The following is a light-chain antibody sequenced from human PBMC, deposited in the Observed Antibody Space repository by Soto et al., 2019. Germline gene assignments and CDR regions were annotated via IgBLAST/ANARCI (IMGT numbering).Light chain of an antibody. CDR3: SSYGGSNTVV. Sequence: QSALTQPPSASGSPGQSVTISCTGSSSDVGGYNYVSWYQQHPGKAPNLMIYEVSKRPSGVPDRLSGSKSGNTASLTVSGRQAEEEDEYYGSSYGGSNTVVFGGGTKLTVL. J-gene: IGLJ2*01. V-gene: IGLV2-8*01. CDR2: EVS. CDR1: SSDVGGYNY.